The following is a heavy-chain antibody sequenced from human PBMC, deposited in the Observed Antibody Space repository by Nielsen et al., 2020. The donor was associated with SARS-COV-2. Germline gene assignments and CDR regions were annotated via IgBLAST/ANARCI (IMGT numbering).Heavy chain of an antibody. V-gene: IGHV4-31*02. D-gene: IGHD3-22*01. CDR3: ARAFSSWIVVVINAFDI. Sequence: PGKGLEWIGYIYYSGSTYYNPSLKSRVTISVDTSRNQFSLKLSSVTAADTAVYYCARAFSSWIVVVINAFDIWGQGTMVTVSS. CDR2: IYYSGST. J-gene: IGHJ3*02.